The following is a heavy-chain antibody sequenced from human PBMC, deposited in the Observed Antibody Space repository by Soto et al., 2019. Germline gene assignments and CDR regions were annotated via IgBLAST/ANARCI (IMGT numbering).Heavy chain of an antibody. CDR2: ISSNSAYI. D-gene: IGHD6-13*01. J-gene: IGHJ5*02. V-gene: IGHV3-21*01. CDR3: TRDASRDSSARGWFDP. CDR1: GFTFRSFT. Sequence: GGSLRLSCAASGFTFRSFTMNWVRQAPGKGLEWVTTISSNSAYIYYTDALRGRFTISRDNAKNSLHLQMNSLRAEDTAVYYCTRDASRDSSARGWFDPWGPGTLVTVSS.